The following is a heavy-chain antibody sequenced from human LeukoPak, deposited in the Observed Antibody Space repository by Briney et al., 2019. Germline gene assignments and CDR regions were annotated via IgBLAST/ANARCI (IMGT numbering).Heavy chain of an antibody. V-gene: IGHV3-33*01. Sequence: PGGSLRLSCAASGFTFSNYGMHWVRQAPGKGLEWVAVIWDDGSNEYYADSVKGRFTIFRDNRGNTLYLQMNSLRAEDTAVYSCARDHSGTQDYWGQGTLVTVSS. CDR1: GFTFSNYG. CDR2: IWDDGSNE. CDR3: ARDHSGTQDY. D-gene: IGHD1-1*01. J-gene: IGHJ4*02.